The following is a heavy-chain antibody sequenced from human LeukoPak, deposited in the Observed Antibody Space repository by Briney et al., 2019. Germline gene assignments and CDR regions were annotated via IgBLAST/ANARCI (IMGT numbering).Heavy chain of an antibody. CDR2: ISSGSSYI. CDR1: GFTFSSYS. V-gene: IGHV3-21*01. CDR3: ARALAVAGTSLGY. D-gene: IGHD6-19*01. Sequence: GGSLRLSCAASGFTFSSYSMNWVRQAPGKGLEWVSSISSGSSYIYYADSVKGRFTISRDNAKNSLYLQMNSLRAEDTAVYYCARALAVAGTSLGYWGQGTLVTVSS. J-gene: IGHJ4*02.